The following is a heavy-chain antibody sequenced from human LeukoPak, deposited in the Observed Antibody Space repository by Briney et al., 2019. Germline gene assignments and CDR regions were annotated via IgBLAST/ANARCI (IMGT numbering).Heavy chain of an antibody. D-gene: IGHD3-10*01. Sequence: GGSLTLSCAASGFTFNSYWMSWVRQAPGKGLEWVANIDPDGSEKQYGDSVKGRFTTSRDNAKNSLYLQMNSLRAEDTAIYYCARIYYFGDNNWRYFDNWGQGTLVTVSS. CDR1: GFTFNSYW. CDR3: ARIYYFGDNNWRYFDN. V-gene: IGHV3-7*01. J-gene: IGHJ4*02. CDR2: IDPDGSEK.